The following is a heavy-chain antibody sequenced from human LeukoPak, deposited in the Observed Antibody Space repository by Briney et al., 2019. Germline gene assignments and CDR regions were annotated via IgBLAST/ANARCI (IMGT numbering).Heavy chain of an antibody. V-gene: IGHV3-33*01. Sequence: GGSLRLSCAASGFTFSQFGMHWVRQAPGKGLEWVAIIWYDGSEKFYGDSVKGRFTISRDNPKNTLYLQMNSLRAEDTAVYYCARDRGTTSSAGYYFDYWGQGTLVTVSS. D-gene: IGHD6-6*01. CDR2: IWYDGSEK. J-gene: IGHJ4*02. CDR1: GFTFSQFG. CDR3: ARDRGTTSSAGYYFDY.